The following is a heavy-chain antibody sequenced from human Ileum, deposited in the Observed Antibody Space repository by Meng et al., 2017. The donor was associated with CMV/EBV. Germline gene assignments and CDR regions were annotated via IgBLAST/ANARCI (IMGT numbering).Heavy chain of an antibody. Sequence: QVWVVEFGGDLVKPGGSLRLSCVASGISFNDYYMNWIRQAPGKGLEWLSYISGASSYIKEADSVRGRFTISRDNAKNSVFLEMNSLRDEDTAVYFCARGAIFGPGYFDLWGRGTLVTVSS. D-gene: IGHD3-3*01. CDR2: ISGASSYI. CDR1: GISFNDYY. V-gene: IGHV3-11*06. J-gene: IGHJ2*01. CDR3: ARGAIFGPGYFDL.